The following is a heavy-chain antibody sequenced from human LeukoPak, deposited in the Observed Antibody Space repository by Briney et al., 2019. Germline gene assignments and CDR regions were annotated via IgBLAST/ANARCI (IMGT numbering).Heavy chain of an antibody. CDR3: AKGPRLIVVVPAATHAGAFDI. D-gene: IGHD2-2*01. CDR1: GFTFSSYA. J-gene: IGHJ3*02. CDR2: IRYDGSNK. Sequence: PGGSLRLSCAASGFTFSSYAMSWVRQAPGKGLEWVAFIRYDGSNKYYADSVKGRFTISRDNSKNTLYLQMNSLRAEDTAVYYCAKGPRLIVVVPAATHAGAFDIWGQGTMVTVSS. V-gene: IGHV3-30*02.